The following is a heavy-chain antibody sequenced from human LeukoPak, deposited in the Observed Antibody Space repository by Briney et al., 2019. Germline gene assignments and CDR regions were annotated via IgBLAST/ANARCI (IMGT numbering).Heavy chain of an antibody. CDR3: AKPRSVEGPGFPDLDY. V-gene: IGHV3-33*06. D-gene: IGHD3-10*01. J-gene: IGHJ4*02. CDR2: IWYDGSNK. CDR1: GFTFSSYG. Sequence: PGGALRLSCAASGFTFSSYGMRWGRQAPGKGLEWGAVIWYDGSNKYYADSVKGRFTISRDNSKNTLYLQMNSLRAEDTAVYYCAKPRSVEGPGFPDLDYWGQGTLVTVSS.